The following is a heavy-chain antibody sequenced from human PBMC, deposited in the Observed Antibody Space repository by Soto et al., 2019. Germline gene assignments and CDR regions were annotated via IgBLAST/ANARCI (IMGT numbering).Heavy chain of an antibody. CDR1: GFTFSTHC. Sequence: GGSLRLSCADSGFTFSTHCIHWVHQAPDKGLEWVAVISYDGRNKYFADSAKGRFTISRDNSKNTLYLLMNSVIAEDTAVYDCAGLNDYGDYFDYWGQGTLVTVSS. V-gene: IGHV3-30*03. CDR2: ISYDGRNK. J-gene: IGHJ4*02. CDR3: AGLNDYGDYFDY. D-gene: IGHD4-17*01.